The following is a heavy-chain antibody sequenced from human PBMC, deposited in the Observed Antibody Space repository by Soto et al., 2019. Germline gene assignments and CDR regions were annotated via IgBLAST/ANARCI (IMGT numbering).Heavy chain of an antibody. V-gene: IGHV1-46*01. CDR1: GYTFTSYY. Sequence: ASVKVSCKASGYTFTSYYMHWVRQAPGQGLEWMGIINPSGGSTSYAQKFQGRVTMTRDTSTSTFYMELSSLRSEDTAVYYCARGGITIFGVVPYYYGMDVWGQGTTVTVS. CDR3: ARGGITIFGVVPYYYGMDV. CDR2: INPSGGST. D-gene: IGHD3-3*01. J-gene: IGHJ6*02.